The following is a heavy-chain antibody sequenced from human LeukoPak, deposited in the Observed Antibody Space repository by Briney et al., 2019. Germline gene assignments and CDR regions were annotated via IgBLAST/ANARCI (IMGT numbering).Heavy chain of an antibody. CDR2: IGPTGTDR. D-gene: IGHD1-14*01. J-gene: IGHJ4*02. CDR3: ATETIGRHYDY. Sequence: GGSLGLSCAASGFTFSSCGFNWVRQAPGEGLEWVSSIGPTGTDRYYADSVRGRFTISRDNAKNSMYLQMDSLRDEDTAVYYCATETIGRHYDYWGQGTLLTVSS. V-gene: IGHV3-21*01. CDR1: GFTFSSCG.